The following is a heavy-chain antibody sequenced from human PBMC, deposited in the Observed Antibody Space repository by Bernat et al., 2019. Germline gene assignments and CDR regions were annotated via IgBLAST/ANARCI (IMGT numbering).Heavy chain of an antibody. D-gene: IGHD3-3*01. CDR3: TTLTYYDFWSGTPMIDY. J-gene: IGHJ4*02. CDR1: GFTFSNAW. CDR2: IKSKTDGGTT. V-gene: IGHV3-15*01. Sequence: EVQLVESGGGLVKPGGSLRLSCAASGFTFSNAWMSWVRQAPGKGLEWVGRIKSKTDGGTTDYAAPVKGRFTISRDDSKNTLYLQMNSLKTEGTAVYYCTTLTYYDFWSGTPMIDYWGQGTLVTVSS.